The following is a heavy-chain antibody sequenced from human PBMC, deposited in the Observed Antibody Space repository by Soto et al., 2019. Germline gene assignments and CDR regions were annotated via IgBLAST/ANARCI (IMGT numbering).Heavy chain of an antibody. CDR3: ARDLGYSSGWYFNWFDP. CDR2: IYYSGST. D-gene: IGHD6-19*01. CDR1: GGSISSYY. V-gene: IGHV4-59*01. Sequence: SETLSLTCTVSGGSISSYYWSWIRQPPGKGLEWIGYIYYSGSTNYNPSLKSRVTISVDTSKNQFSLKLSSVTAADTAVYYCARDLGYSSGWYFNWFDPWGQGTLVTVSS. J-gene: IGHJ5*02.